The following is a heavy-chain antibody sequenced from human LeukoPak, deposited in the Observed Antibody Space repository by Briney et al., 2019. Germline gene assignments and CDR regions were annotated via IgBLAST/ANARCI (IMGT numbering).Heavy chain of an antibody. J-gene: IGHJ4*02. D-gene: IGHD3-22*01. CDR3: ARSGSTGYSLDY. V-gene: IGHV1-2*02. CDR2: IDPNSGDT. CDR1: GYSXTGYF. Sequence: ASVKVSCKASGYSXTGYFIHGVRQAPGQGLEWMGCIDPNSGDTKYAQKFQGRVSMPRDTSTRTAYMELSRLRSDDTAVYFCARSGSTGYSLDYWGQGTLVTVSS.